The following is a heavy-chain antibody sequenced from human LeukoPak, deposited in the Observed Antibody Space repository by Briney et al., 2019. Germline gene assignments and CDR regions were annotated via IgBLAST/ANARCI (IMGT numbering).Heavy chain of an antibody. CDR1: GGSISSGSYY. J-gene: IGHJ6*02. Sequence: SETLSLTCTVSGGSISSGSYYWSWLRQPAGKGLEWIGSIYYSGSTYYNPSLKSRVTISVDTSKNQFSLKLSSVTAADTAVYYCARGSGSYGMDVWGQGTTVTVSS. CDR3: ARGSGSYGMDV. D-gene: IGHD1-26*01. V-gene: IGHV4-39*07. CDR2: IYYSGST.